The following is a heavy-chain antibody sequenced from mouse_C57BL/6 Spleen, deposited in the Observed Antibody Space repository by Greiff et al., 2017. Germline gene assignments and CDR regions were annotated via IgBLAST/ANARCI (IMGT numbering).Heavy chain of an antibody. D-gene: IGHD3-2*02. CDR2: INYDGSST. CDR1: GFTFSDYY. V-gene: IGHV5-16*01. Sequence: EVMLVESEGGLVQPGSSMKLSCTASGFTFSDYYMAWVRQVPEKGLEWVANINYDGSSTYYLDSLKSRFIISRDNAKNILYLQMSSLKSEDTATYYCARVTAQAGFAYWGQGTLVTVSA. J-gene: IGHJ3*01. CDR3: ARVTAQAGFAY.